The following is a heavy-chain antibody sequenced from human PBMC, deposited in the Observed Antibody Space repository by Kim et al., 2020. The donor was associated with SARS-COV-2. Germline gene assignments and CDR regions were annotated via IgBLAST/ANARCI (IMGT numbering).Heavy chain of an antibody. D-gene: IGHD3-3*01. CDR3: ARDPFTIFGVVDPFDAFDI. J-gene: IGHJ3*02. CDR2: INTNTGNP. CDR1: GYTFTSYA. Sequence: ASVKVSCKASGYTFTSYAMNWVRQAPGQGLEWMGWINTNTGNPTYAQGFTGRFVFSLDTSVSTASLQISSLKAEDTAVYYCARDPFTIFGVVDPFDAFDIWGQGTMVTVSS. V-gene: IGHV7-4-1*02.